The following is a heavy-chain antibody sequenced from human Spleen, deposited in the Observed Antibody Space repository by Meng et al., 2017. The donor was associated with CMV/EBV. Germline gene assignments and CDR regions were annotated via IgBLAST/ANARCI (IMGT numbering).Heavy chain of an antibody. CDR1: GYTFTSYD. D-gene: IGHD6-19*01. V-gene: IGHV1-8*01. J-gene: IGHJ4*02. CDR3: ATFRGSGWWDY. Sequence: SCQTSGYTFTSYDISWVRQATGQGLEWMGWMNPNIGNTAYAQKFQGRITMTRNTSRSTAYMELNSLTPEDTAIYFCATFRGSGWWDYWGQGTLVTVSS. CDR2: MNPNIGNT.